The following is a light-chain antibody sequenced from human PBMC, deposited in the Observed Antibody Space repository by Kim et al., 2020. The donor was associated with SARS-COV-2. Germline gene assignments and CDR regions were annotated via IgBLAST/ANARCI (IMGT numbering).Light chain of an antibody. V-gene: IGLV6-57*03. CDR3: QSYDSTTVV. J-gene: IGLJ2*01. Sequence: NFMLTQPHSVSESPGRTVTISCTRSSGSIATSYVQWYQQSPASAPTTAIYENNQRPSGVPDRFSGSIDSSSNSASLTISGLKTEDEADYYCQSYDSTTVVFGGGTQLTVL. CDR1: SGSIATSY. CDR2: ENN.